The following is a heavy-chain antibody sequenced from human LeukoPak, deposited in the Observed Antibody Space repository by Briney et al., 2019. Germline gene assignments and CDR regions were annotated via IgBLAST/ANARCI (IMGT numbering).Heavy chain of an antibody. J-gene: IGHJ4*02. V-gene: IGHV4-39*07. CDR2: IYYSGST. D-gene: IGHD5-18*01. CDR1: GGSISSSSYY. CDR3: ARERGGYSYGSGIDY. Sequence: SETLSLTCTVSGGSISSSSYYWGWIRQPPGKGLEWIGSIYYSGSTYYNPSLKSRVTISADTSKNQFSLKLTSVTAADTAVYYCARERGGYSYGSGIDYWGQGTLVTVSS.